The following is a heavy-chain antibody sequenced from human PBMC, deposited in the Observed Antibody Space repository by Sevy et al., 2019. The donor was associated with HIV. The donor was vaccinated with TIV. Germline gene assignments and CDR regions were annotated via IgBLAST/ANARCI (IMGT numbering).Heavy chain of an antibody. CDR1: GYTLIQLS. J-gene: IGHJ4*02. D-gene: IGHD3-22*01. V-gene: IGHV1-24*01. CDR2: FDPEDGDT. Sequence: ASVKVSCKVSGYTLIQLSMHWVRQVPGKGLEWMGSFDPEDGDTIYAQKFQGRVTMTEDTSTDTAYMELSSLKSEDTAIFYCAITKDYYDSSGYPFDYWGQGTLVTVSS. CDR3: AITKDYYDSSGYPFDY.